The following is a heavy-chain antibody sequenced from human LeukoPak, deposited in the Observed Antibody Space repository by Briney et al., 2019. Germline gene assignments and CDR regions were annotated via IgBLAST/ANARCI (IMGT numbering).Heavy chain of an antibody. D-gene: IGHD1-26*01. V-gene: IGHV1-2*02. CDR3: TRESGSYHGNDY. CDR1: GYTFTGYY. J-gene: IGHJ4*02. Sequence: ASVKVSCKASGYTFTGYYMHWVRHAPGQGLEWMGGINPNNGGTNYAQKFQGRVTMTGDTSISTAYMELSSLRSDDTAVYYCTRESGSYHGNDYWGQGTLVTVSS. CDR2: INPNNGGT.